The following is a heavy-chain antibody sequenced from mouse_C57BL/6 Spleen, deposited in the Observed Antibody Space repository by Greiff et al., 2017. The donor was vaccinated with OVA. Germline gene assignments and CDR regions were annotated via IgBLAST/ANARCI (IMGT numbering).Heavy chain of an antibody. J-gene: IGHJ1*03. Sequence: ESGPGLVKPSQSLSLTCSVTGYSITSGYYWNWIRQFPGNKLEWMGYISYDGSNHYSPSLKNRISITRDTSKNQFFLKLNSVTTEDTATYYCARKTGTREWYFDVWGTGTTVTVSS. CDR1: GYSITSGYY. D-gene: IGHD4-1*01. V-gene: IGHV3-6*01. CDR3: ARKTGTREWYFDV. CDR2: ISYDGSN.